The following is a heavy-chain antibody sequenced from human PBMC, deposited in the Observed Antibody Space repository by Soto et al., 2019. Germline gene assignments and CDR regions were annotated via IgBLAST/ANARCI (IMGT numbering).Heavy chain of an antibody. V-gene: IGHV1-46*01. D-gene: IGHD3-10*01. CDR2: INPRTGST. J-gene: IGHJ6*02. CDR1: GYDFTAFF. Sequence: QVELVQSGAEVKKPGASVNVSCKASGYDFTAFFIHWVRQAPGQGLEWLGRINPRTGSTSYAQKFQGRVTMTRDTSTSTVFMEVRSLRSEDTAVFYCARGSGSFVYGMDVWGQGTKVTVSS. CDR3: ARGSGSFVYGMDV.